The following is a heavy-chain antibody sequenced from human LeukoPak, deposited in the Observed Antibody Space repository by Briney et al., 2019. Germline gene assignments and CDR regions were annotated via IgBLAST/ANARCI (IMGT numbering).Heavy chain of an antibody. J-gene: IGHJ4*02. Sequence: PGGSLRLSCAASGFTFSSYSMNWVRQAPGKGLEWVSSISSSSSYIYYADSVKSRFTISRDNAKNSLYLQMNSLRAEDTAVYYCARDISDFWSGEPPRWAVDYWGQGTLVTVSS. CDR3: ARDISDFWSGEPPRWAVDY. CDR1: GFTFSSYS. V-gene: IGHV3-21*01. D-gene: IGHD3-3*01. CDR2: ISSSSSYI.